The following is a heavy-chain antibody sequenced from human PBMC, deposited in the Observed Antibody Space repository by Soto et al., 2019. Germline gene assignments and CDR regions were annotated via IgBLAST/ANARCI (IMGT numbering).Heavy chain of an antibody. D-gene: IGHD2-21*02. CDR2: IYYSGST. V-gene: IGHV4-39*07. CDR3: ARVGYCGGDCSFPDY. Sequence: SETLSLTCTVSGGSISSSSYYWGWIRQPPGKGLEWIGSIYYSGSTYYNPSLKSRVTISVDTSKNQFSLKLSSVTAADTAVYYCARVGYCGGDCSFPDYWGQGTLVIVSS. J-gene: IGHJ4*02. CDR1: GGSISSSSYY.